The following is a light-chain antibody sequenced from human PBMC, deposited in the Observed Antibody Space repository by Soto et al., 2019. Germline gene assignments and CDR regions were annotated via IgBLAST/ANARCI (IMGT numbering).Light chain of an antibody. J-gene: IGKJ1*01. Sequence: DIQMTQSPSAMSASVGDRVTISCRASQGISNYLALFQQKPGKVPKRLIFSASSLQSGVPSRFSGSGSGTEFTLTISRLQPEDFATYYCLQYSRFPRTFGQGTKVEIK. CDR2: SAS. CDR1: QGISNY. CDR3: LQYSRFPRT. V-gene: IGKV1-17*03.